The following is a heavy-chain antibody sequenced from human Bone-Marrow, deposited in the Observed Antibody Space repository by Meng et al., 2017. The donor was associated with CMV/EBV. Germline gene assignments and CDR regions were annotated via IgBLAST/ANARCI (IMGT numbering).Heavy chain of an antibody. D-gene: IGHD5-18*01. CDR2: IYPGDSDT. CDR3: ARWGGRRGYSYGSEAFDI. CDR1: GYSFTSYW. J-gene: IGHJ3*02. V-gene: IGHV5-51*01. Sequence: GGSLRLSCKGSGYSFTSYWIGWVRQMPGKGLEWMGIIYPGDSDTRYSPSFQGQVTISADKSISTAYLQWSSLKASDTAMYYCARWGGRRGYSYGSEAFDIWGQGTMVHVSS.